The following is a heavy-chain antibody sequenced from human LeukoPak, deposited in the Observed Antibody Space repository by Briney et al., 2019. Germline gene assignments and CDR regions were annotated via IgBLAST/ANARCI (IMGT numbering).Heavy chain of an antibody. CDR1: GYTFTSYY. D-gene: IGHD3-22*01. CDR3: AREYYDSSGYGRAFDI. Sequence: GASVKVSCKASGYTFTSYYMHWVRQAPGQGLEWMGIINPSGGSTSYAQKFQGRVPMTRDTSTSTVYMELSSLRSEDTAVYYCAREYYDSSGYGRAFDIWGQGTMVTVSS. J-gene: IGHJ3*02. CDR2: INPSGGST. V-gene: IGHV1-46*01.